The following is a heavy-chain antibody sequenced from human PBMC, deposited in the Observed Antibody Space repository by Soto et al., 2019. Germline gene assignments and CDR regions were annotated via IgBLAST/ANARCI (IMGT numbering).Heavy chain of an antibody. CDR1: GGSISSSDFY. J-gene: IGHJ5*02. D-gene: IGHD3-22*01. CDR2: MYYSGTT. V-gene: IGHV4-39*01. Sequence: QLQLQESGPGLVKPSETLSLTCTVSGGSISSSDFYWGWLRQPPGKGLDFIGSMYYSGTTYYNPSRKNRITISVDTSKNQFSLKLISVTAADTAGYYCAVVDSTGNWFDPWGQGARVTVSS. CDR3: AVVDSTGNWFDP.